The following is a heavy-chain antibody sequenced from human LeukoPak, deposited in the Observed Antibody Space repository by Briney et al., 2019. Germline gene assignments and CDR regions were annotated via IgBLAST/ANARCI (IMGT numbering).Heavy chain of an antibody. D-gene: IGHD1-26*01. CDR3: ARDLIVGATQFDY. J-gene: IGHJ4*02. Sequence: GGSLRLSCAASGFTFSSYWVHWVRQAPGKGLEWVAVISYDGSNKYYADSVKGRFTISRDNSKNTLYLQMNSLRAEDTAVYYCARDLIVGATQFDYWGQGTLVTVSS. CDR1: GFTFSSYW. CDR2: ISYDGSNK. V-gene: IGHV3-30-3*01.